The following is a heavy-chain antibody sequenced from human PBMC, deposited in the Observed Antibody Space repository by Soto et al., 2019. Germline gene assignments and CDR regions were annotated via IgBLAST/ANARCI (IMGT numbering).Heavy chain of an antibody. Sequence: PSETLSLTCTVSGGSVSSGTYYWSWIRQPPGKGLEWIGYMSYSGSANYNPSLKSRVTISVDTSKNQFSLKLSSVTAADTVVFFCARLLYYYDTTGYYFFDYWGQGIPVTVSS. CDR2: MSYSGSA. D-gene: IGHD3-22*01. V-gene: IGHV4-61*01. CDR1: GGSVSSGTYY. CDR3: ARLLYYYDTTGYYFFDY. J-gene: IGHJ4*02.